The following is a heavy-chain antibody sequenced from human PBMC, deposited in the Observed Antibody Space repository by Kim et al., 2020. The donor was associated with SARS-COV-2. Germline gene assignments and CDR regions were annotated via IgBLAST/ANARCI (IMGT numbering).Heavy chain of an antibody. Sequence: GGSLRLSCAASGFTFSSYSMNWVRQAPGKGLEWVSSISSSSSYIYYADSVKGRFTISRDNAKNSLYLQMNSLRAEDTAVYYCASAGNYYGSGSYSLTHYYYYYGMDVWGQGTTVTVSS. D-gene: IGHD3-10*01. CDR2: ISSSSSYI. V-gene: IGHV3-21*01. CDR3: ASAGNYYGSGSYSLTHYYYYYGMDV. CDR1: GFTFSSYS. J-gene: IGHJ6*02.